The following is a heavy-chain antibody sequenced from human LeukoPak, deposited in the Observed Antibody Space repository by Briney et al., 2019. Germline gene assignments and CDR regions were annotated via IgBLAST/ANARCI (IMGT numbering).Heavy chain of an antibody. CDR1: GYTFTSYG. Sequence: GASVKVSCKASGYTFTSYGISWVRQAPGQGLEWMGWISAYNGNTNYAQKLQGRVTTTTDTSTSTAYMELRSLRSDDTAVYYCARVAYCGGDCYYGFDYWGQGTLVTVSS. J-gene: IGHJ4*02. CDR3: ARVAYCGGDCYYGFDY. V-gene: IGHV1-18*01. D-gene: IGHD2-21*02. CDR2: ISAYNGNT.